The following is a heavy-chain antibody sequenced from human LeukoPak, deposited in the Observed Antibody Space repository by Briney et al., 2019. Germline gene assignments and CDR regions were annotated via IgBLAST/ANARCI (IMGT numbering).Heavy chain of an antibody. V-gene: IGHV5-51*01. Sequence: GESLKISCKGSGYTFTDYWIGWVCQMPGKGLEWMGIIYPGDSDTRYSPSFQGQVTISADKSIGTAYLQWSSLKASDNAMYYCARRRGSLGHYYFDFWGQGTLVTVSS. J-gene: IGHJ4*02. CDR2: IYPGDSDT. CDR1: GYTFTDYW. CDR3: ARRRGSLGHYYFDF. D-gene: IGHD2-15*01.